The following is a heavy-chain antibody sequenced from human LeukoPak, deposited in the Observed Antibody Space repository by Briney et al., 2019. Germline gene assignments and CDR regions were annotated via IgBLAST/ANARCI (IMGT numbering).Heavy chain of an antibody. V-gene: IGHV4-34*01. D-gene: IGHD5-12*01. CDR3: ARGPPDIVATFEVSFDY. CDR2: INHSGST. Sequence: PSETLSLTCAVYGGSFSGYYWSWIRQPPGKGLEWIGEINHSGSTNYNPSLKSRVTISVDTSKNQFSLKLSSVTAADTAVYYCARGPPDIVATFEVSFDYWGQGTLVTVSS. J-gene: IGHJ4*02. CDR1: GGSFSGYY.